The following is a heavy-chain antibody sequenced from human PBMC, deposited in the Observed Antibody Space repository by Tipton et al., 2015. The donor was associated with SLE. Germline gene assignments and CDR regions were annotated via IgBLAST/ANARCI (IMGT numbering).Heavy chain of an antibody. CDR2: ISWNSGSI. V-gene: IGHV3-9*01. D-gene: IGHD1-26*01. Sequence: QLVQSGGGLVQTGRSLRLSCAASGFTFDDYAMHWVRQAPGKGLEWVSYISWNSGSISYADSVKGRFTISRDNAKNSLYLQMNSLRAEDTAVYYCASGRTTGWFHHWGQGTLVTVSS. CDR3: ASGRTTGWFHH. J-gene: IGHJ1*01. CDR1: GFTFDDYA.